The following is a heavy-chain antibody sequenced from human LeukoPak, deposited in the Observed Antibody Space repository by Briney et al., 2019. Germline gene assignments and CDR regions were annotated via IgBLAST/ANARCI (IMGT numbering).Heavy chain of an antibody. J-gene: IGHJ4*02. CDR3: AKRGSGWYIFDY. CDR2: ISGSGGST. V-gene: IGHV3-23*01. D-gene: IGHD6-19*01. CDR1: GFTFSSYA. Sequence: GGSLRLSCAASGFTFSSYAMSWVSQAPGKGLEWVSAISGSGGSTYYADSVKGRFTISRDNSKNTLYLQMNSLRAEDTAVYYCAKRGSGWYIFDYWGQGTLVTVSS.